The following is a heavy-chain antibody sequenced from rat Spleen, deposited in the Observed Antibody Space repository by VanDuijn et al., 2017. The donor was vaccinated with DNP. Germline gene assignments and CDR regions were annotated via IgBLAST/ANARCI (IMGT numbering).Heavy chain of an antibody. Sequence: QVQLKESGPGLVQPSQTLSLTCTVAGFSLTSYNVHWVRQPPGKGLEWMGVIWNTGGTRYNSALKSRLSISKDTSKSQVFLKMNSLQTEDTATYYCARPRDYGGNQPLLDCWGQGVMVSVSS. D-gene: IGHD1-11*01. CDR1: GFSLTSYN. CDR2: IWNTGGT. CDR3: ARPRDYGGNQPLLDC. V-gene: IGHV2-41*01. J-gene: IGHJ2*01.